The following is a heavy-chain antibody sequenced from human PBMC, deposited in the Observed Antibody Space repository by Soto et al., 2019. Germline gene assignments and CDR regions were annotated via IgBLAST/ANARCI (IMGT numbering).Heavy chain of an antibody. CDR1: GGSISSYY. Sequence: QVQLQESGPGLVKPSETLSLTCTVSGGSISSYYWSWIRQHPGKGLEWIGYIYYSGSTNYNPSLKSRVTISVYTAKNQFSLKLSSVTAADTAVYYCAREYGGSLADWGQGTLVTVST. V-gene: IGHV4-59*01. CDR2: IYYSGST. CDR3: AREYGGSLAD. D-gene: IGHD4-17*01. J-gene: IGHJ4*02.